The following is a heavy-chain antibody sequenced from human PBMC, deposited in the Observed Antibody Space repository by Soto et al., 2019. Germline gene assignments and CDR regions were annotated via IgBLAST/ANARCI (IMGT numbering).Heavy chain of an antibody. V-gene: IGHV3-48*02. Sequence: PGGSLRLSCAASGFTFSSYSMNWVRQAPGKGLERVSYISSSSSTIYYADSVKGRFTISRDNAKNSLYLQMNSLRDEDTAVYYCARDPYYDILTGYYHYYYGMDVWGQGTTVTVSS. CDR2: ISSSSSTI. CDR3: ARDPYYDILTGYYHYYYGMDV. CDR1: GFTFSSYS. J-gene: IGHJ6*02. D-gene: IGHD3-9*01.